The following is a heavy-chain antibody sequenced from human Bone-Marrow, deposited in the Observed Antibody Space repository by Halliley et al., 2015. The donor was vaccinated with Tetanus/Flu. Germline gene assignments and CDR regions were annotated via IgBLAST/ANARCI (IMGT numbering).Heavy chain of an antibody. V-gene: IGHV4-31*02. CDR3: ARYYYDSSGYYYFDS. D-gene: IGHD3-22*01. J-gene: IGHJ4*02. CDR2: IYRTGSP. Sequence: MGYIYRTGSPYYTPSLKSRLTMSLDTSKNQFSLRLSSVTAADTAVYYCARYYYDSSGYYYFDSWGPGTLVTVSS.